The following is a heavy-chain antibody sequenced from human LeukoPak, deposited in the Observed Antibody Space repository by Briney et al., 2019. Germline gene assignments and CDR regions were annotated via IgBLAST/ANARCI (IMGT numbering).Heavy chain of an antibody. CDR1: GYSISSGYY. V-gene: IGHV4-38-2*02. J-gene: IGHJ6*03. Sequence: SETLSLTCTVSGYSISSGYYWGWIRQPPGKGLEWIGSIYHSGSTYYNPSLKSRVTISVDTSKNQFSLKLSSVTAADTAVYYCARARGVRRNYYYYYMDVWGKGTTVTVSS. CDR3: ARARGVRRNYYYYYMDV. D-gene: IGHD3-10*01. CDR2: IYHSGST.